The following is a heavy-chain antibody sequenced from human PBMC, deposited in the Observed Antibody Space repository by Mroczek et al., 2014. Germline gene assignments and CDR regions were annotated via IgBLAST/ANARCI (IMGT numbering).Heavy chain of an antibody. CDR2: ISPSGDFS. CDR3: ARDLSHAQPAKNDAFDI. D-gene: IGHD5-18*01. CDR1: GYTFTNYY. J-gene: IGHJ3*02. V-gene: IGHV1-46*03. Sequence: QVQLVQSGAEVKKPGASVKVSCKASGYTFTNYYMHWVRQAPGQGLEWMGVISPSGDFSFYAQKFQGRVTMSTDTSTSSLYMELTSLTSEDTAVYYCARDLSHAQPAKNDAFDIWGQGTTVTVSS.